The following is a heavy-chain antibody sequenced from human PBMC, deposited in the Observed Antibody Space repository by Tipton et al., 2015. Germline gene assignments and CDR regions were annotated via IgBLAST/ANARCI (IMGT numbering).Heavy chain of an antibody. D-gene: IGHD6-13*01. Sequence: SLRLSCAASGFTFDDYGMSWVRQAPGKGLEWVAGIDRNGGRTGYADSVKGRFTISRDNAQNSLYLQMNSLRAEDTAFYYCAREGSSWYFGVYWGQGTLVTVSS. V-gene: IGHV3-20*04. CDR3: AREGSSWYFGVY. CDR2: IDRNGGRT. CDR1: GFTFDDYG. J-gene: IGHJ4*02.